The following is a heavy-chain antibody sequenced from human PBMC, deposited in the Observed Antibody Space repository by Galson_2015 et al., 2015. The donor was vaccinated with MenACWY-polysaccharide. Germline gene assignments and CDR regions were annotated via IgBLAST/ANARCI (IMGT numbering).Heavy chain of an antibody. CDR3: AKERRYFDY. V-gene: IGHV3-23*01. Sequence: SLRLSCAASGFTFSNYAMSWVRQAPGKGLEWVSGISGSGGSTNYADSVKGRFTISRDDSKNTLYLQMNSLRAEDTAVYYCAKERRYFDYWGQGTLVTVSS. D-gene: IGHD1-1*01. CDR2: ISGSGGST. J-gene: IGHJ4*02. CDR1: GFTFSNYA.